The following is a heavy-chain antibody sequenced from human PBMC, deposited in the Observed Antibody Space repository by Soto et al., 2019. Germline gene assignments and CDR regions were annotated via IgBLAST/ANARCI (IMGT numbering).Heavy chain of an antibody. D-gene: IGHD3-3*01. CDR1: GFTFSNYW. CDR2: IKQDGSEK. Sequence: PGGSLRLSCAGSGFTFSNYWITWGRQAPGKGLEWVANIKQDGSEKYYVDSVKGRFTISRDNAKNSLYLQMTSLRAEDTAVYYCATDWSVVRGDRFEYWGQGTLVTVSS. V-gene: IGHV3-7*01. J-gene: IGHJ4*02. CDR3: ATDWSVVRGDRFEY.